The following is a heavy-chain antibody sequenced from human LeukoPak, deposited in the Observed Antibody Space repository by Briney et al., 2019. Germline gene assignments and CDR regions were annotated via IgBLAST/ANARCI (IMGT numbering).Heavy chain of an antibody. CDR2: IYHSGST. J-gene: IGHJ3*02. CDR3: ARVPDDYGLDAFDI. V-gene: IGHV4-4*02. CDR1: GGFISSSNW. Sequence: SGTLSLTCAVSGGFISSSNWWSWVRQPPGKGLEWIGEIYHSGSTNYNPSLKSRVTISVDKSKNQFSLKLSSVTAADTAVYYCARVPDDYGLDAFDIWGQGTMVTVSS. D-gene: IGHD4-17*01.